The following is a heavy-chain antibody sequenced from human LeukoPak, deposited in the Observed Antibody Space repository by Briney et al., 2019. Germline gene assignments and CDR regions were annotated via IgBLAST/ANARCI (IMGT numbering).Heavy chain of an antibody. J-gene: IGHJ4*02. Sequence: SETLSLTCTVSGGSISGSSYYWGWIRQPPGKGLEWIGSIYYSGSTYYNPSLKSRVTISVDTSKNQFSLKLSSVTAADTAVYYCASGFDILLWFGEFSYYFDYWGQGTLVTVSS. CDR3: ASGFDILLWFGEFSYYFDY. V-gene: IGHV4-39*01. CDR2: IYYSGST. CDR1: GGSISGSSYY. D-gene: IGHD3-10*01.